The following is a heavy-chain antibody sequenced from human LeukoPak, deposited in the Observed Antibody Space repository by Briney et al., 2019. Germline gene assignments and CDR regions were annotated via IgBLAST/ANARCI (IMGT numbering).Heavy chain of an antibody. Sequence: GGSLRLSCAASGFTFSSYWMSWARQAPGKGLEWVANIKQDGSEKYYVGSVKGRFTISRDNAKNSLYLQMNSLRAEDTAVYYCARAGLYSGSGLDFWGQGALVSVSS. D-gene: IGHD5-12*01. J-gene: IGHJ4*02. V-gene: IGHV3-7*01. CDR1: GFTFSSYW. CDR2: IKQDGSEK. CDR3: ARAGLYSGSGLDF.